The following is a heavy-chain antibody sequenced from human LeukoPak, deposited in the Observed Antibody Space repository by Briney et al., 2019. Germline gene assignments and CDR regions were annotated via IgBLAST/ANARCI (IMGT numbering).Heavy chain of an antibody. V-gene: IGHV3-30*18. CDR3: AKGFLEWLWDSMDV. CDR2: ISYDGSNK. CDR1: GFTFSSYG. D-gene: IGHD3-3*01. Sequence: GGSLRLSYAASGFTFSSYGMHWVRQAPGKGLEWVAVISYDGSNKYYADSVKGRFTISRDNSKNTLYLQMNSLRAEDTAVYYCAKGFLEWLWDSMDVWGQGTTVTVSS. J-gene: IGHJ6*02.